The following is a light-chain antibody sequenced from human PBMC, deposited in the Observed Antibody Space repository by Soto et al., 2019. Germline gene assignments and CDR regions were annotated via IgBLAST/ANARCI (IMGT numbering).Light chain of an antibody. CDR2: RAS. V-gene: IGKV3-15*01. CDR3: QQYNNWPHT. Sequence: EIVLTQSAGSLALWPGERGSLXCRASQSFSSGYLAWNQQKPRQAPRLFIFRASSRAPGPPARFSASGSATDFNLTISSLQSEDFAVYYCQQYNNWPHTFGQGTKVEIK. CDR1: QSFSSGY. J-gene: IGKJ2*01.